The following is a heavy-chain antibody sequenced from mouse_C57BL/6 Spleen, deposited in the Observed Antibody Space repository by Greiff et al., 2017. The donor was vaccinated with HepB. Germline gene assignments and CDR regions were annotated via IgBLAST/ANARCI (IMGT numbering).Heavy chain of an antibody. J-gene: IGHJ4*01. Sequence: QVQLQQSGPELVKPGASVKISCKASGYAFSSSWMNWVKQRPGKGLEWIGRIYPGDGDTNYNGKFKGKATLTADKSSSTAYMQLSSLTSEDSAVYLCARRALVNAMDYWGQGTSVTVSS. CDR2: IYPGDGDT. CDR3: ARRALVNAMDY. CDR1: GYAFSSSW. D-gene: IGHD2-1*01. V-gene: IGHV1-82*01.